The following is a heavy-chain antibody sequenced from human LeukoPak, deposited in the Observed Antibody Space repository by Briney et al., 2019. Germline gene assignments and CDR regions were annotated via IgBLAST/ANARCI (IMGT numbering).Heavy chain of an antibody. CDR1: GYTFTGYY. V-gene: IGHV1-2*02. D-gene: IGHD1-26*01. J-gene: IGHJ4*02. Sequence: ASVKVSCKASGYTFTGYYMHWVRQAPGQGLEWMGWINPNSGGTNYAQGFQGRVTMTRDTSISTAYMELSRLRSDDTAVYYCARPRSSGSYPYLGYWGQGTLVTVSS. CDR2: INPNSGGT. CDR3: ARPRSSGSYPYLGY.